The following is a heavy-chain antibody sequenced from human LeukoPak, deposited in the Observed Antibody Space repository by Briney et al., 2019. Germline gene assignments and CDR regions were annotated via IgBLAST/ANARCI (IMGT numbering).Heavy chain of an antibody. D-gene: IGHD3-10*01. V-gene: IGHV4-59*01. CDR2: ISYSGST. CDR3: VRDARYYGSGTYWDV. Sequence: SETLSLTCSVSGGSIGSDYWTWIRQPPGKGLEWIGYISYSGSTNYNPSLKSRVTLSVDTSKNQFSVKLTSVTAADTAVYYCVRDARYYGSGTYWDVWGQGTTVTVSS. CDR1: GGSIGSDY. J-gene: IGHJ6*02.